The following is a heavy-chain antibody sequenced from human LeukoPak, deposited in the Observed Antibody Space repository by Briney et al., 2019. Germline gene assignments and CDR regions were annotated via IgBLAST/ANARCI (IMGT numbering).Heavy chain of an antibody. CDR2: ISYDGSNK. CDR3: AKGGYSYGPIDY. V-gene: IGHV3-30*18. CDR1: GFTFSSYG. Sequence: PGGSLRLSCAASGFTFSSYGMHWVRQAPGKGLEWVAVISYDGSNKYYADSVKGRFTISRDNSKNTLYLQMNSLRAEDTAVYYCAKGGYSYGPIDYWGQGTLVTVSS. D-gene: IGHD5-18*01. J-gene: IGHJ4*02.